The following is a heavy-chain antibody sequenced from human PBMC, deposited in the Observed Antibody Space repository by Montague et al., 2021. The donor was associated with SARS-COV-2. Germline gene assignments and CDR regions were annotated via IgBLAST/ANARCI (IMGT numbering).Heavy chain of an antibody. CDR1: GFIFRHYA. D-gene: IGHD5-24*01. CDR3: AKDREMDYSADY. Sequence: SLRLSCAASGFIFRHYAMSWVRRAPGKGLEWVSGISTSGDYTYYADSLKGRFTISRDNSRNTLHLQMNSLRAEDTAIYYCAKDREMDYSADYWGQGTLVTVSS. J-gene: IGHJ4*02. V-gene: IGHV3-23*01. CDR2: ISTSGDYT.